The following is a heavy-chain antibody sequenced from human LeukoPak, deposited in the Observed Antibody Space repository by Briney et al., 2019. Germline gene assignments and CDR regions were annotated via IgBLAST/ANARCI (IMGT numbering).Heavy chain of an antibody. CDR3: ARDSTMVRGVADY. V-gene: IGHV1-69*06. Sequence: GASVKVSCKASGGTFSSYAISWVRQAPGQGLEWMGGIIPIFGTANYAQKFQGRVTITADKSTSTAYMELSSLRSEDTAVYYCARDSTMVRGVADYWGQGTLVTVSS. CDR1: GGTFSSYA. D-gene: IGHD3-10*01. CDR2: IIPIFGTA. J-gene: IGHJ4*02.